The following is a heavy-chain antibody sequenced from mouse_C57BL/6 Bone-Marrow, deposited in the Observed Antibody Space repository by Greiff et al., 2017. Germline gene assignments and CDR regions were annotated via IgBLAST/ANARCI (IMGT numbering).Heavy chain of an antibody. V-gene: IGHV1-5*01. D-gene: IGHD2-1*01. J-gene: IGHJ4*01. CDR2: IYPGNSDT. CDR3: TRGDGNYYYGMDY. Sequence: EVMLVESGTVLARPGASVKMSCKTSGYTFTSYWMHWVKQRPGQGLEWIGIIYPGNSDTSYNQKFKGKAKLTAVTSTSTAYMELSSLTNEDSAVYYCTRGDGNYYYGMDYWGQGTSVTVSS. CDR1: GYTFTSYW.